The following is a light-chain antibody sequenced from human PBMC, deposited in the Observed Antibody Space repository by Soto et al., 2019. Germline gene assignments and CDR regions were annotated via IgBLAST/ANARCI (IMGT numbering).Light chain of an antibody. Sequence: EIVLTQSPGTLSLSPGERATLSCRASQSVSSSYLAWYQQKPGQAPRLLIYGASGRATGIPDRFSGSGSGTDYTLTISRLEPEEFAVYYCQQYGSSSYTFGQGTQLEIK. CDR3: QQYGSSSYT. V-gene: IGKV3-20*01. J-gene: IGKJ2*01. CDR2: GAS. CDR1: QSVSSSY.